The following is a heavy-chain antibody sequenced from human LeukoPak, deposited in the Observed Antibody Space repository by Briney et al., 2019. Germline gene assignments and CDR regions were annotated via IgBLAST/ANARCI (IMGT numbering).Heavy chain of an antibody. CDR2: TKNKVKSYTT. J-gene: IGHJ4*02. V-gene: IGHV3-72*01. CDR3: LTWIEGVGY. CDR1: GFTFSDYY. D-gene: IGHD5-12*01. Sequence: GGSLRLSCAASGFTFSDYYMSWVRQAPGKGPEWVGRTKNKVKSYTTEYAASVRGRFSISRDESKNSLYLQMNSLKTEDTAVYYCLTWIEGVGYWGQGTLVTVSS.